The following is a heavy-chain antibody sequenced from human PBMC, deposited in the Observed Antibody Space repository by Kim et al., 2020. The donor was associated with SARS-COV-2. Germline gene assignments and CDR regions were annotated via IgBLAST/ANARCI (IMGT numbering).Heavy chain of an antibody. V-gene: IGHV3-30*04. CDR1: GFTFSSYA. CDR2: ISYDGSNK. J-gene: IGHJ6*02. D-gene: IGHD2-2*01. Sequence: GGSLRLSCAASGFTFSSYAMHWVRQAPGKGLEWVAVISYDGSNKYYADSVKGRFTISRYNSKNTLYLQMNSLRAEDTAVYYCARDTTTSTSWHLDYYGMDVWGQGTTVTVSS. CDR3: ARDTTTSTSWHLDYYGMDV.